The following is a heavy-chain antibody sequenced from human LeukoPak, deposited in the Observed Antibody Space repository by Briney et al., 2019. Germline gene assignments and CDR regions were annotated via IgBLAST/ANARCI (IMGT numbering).Heavy chain of an antibody. Sequence: GEALKISCRAPGYTFTSYWIGWVRQMPGKGLEWMGIVYPGDSETRYSPSFQCQVTISADKSISTAYLQWSSLKPADTAMYYCARQAPRYSGTYYAFDLWGQGTMVTVSS. J-gene: IGHJ3*01. CDR3: ARQAPRYSGTYYAFDL. D-gene: IGHD1-26*01. V-gene: IGHV5-51*01. CDR2: VYPGDSET. CDR1: GYTFTSYW.